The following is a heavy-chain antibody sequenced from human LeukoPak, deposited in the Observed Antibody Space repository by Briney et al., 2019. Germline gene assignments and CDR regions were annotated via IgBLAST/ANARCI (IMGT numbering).Heavy chain of an antibody. J-gene: IGHJ6*03. CDR3: ARLPVIVGAALEYYYYYMDV. V-gene: IGHV4-34*12. CDR2: IIHSGST. Sequence: SETLSLTCAVYGGSFSGYYWSWIRQPPGKGLEWIGEIIHSGSTNYNPSLKSRVTISADKSKNQVSLKLTSVTAADTAVYYCARLPVIVGAALEYYYYYMDVRGQGTTVTVSS. CDR1: GGSFSGYY. D-gene: IGHD1-26*01.